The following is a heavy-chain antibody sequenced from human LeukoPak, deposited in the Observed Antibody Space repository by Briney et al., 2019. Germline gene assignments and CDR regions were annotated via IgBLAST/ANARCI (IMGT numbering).Heavy chain of an antibody. CDR3: ATEGEWLRYLYYFDY. D-gene: IGHD5-12*01. CDR1: GFTFSSYA. Sequence: GGSLRLSCAASGFTFSSYAMSWVRQAPGKGVEWVSAISSSGGSTYYADSVKGGFTISRDNSKNTLYLQMNSLRAEDTAVYYCATEGEWLRYLYYFDYWGQGTLVTVSS. CDR2: ISSSGGST. V-gene: IGHV3-23*01. J-gene: IGHJ4*02.